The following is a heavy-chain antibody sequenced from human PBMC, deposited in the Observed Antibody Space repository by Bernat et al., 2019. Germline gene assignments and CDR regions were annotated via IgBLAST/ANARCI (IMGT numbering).Heavy chain of an antibody. CDR2: TYYRSKWYN. J-gene: IGHJ6*03. Sequence: QVQLQQSGPGLVKPSQTLSLTCAISGDSVSSNSAAWNWIRQSPSRGLEWLGRTYYRSKWYNDYAVSVKSRITINPDTSKNQFSLQLNSVTPEDTAVYYCAREIAPITIFGVVTDGNARYYYYYYYMDVWGKGTTVTVSS. D-gene: IGHD3-3*01. CDR1: GDSVSSNSAA. V-gene: IGHV6-1*01. CDR3: AREIAPITIFGVVTDGNARYYYYYYYMDV.